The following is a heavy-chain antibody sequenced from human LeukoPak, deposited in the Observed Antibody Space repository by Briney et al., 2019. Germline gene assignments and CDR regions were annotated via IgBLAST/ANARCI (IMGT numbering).Heavy chain of an antibody. J-gene: IGHJ6*03. CDR3: AKDGLYGSGNMDV. CDR1: GFTFNSYG. CDR2: IRYDGSNK. V-gene: IGHV3-33*06. D-gene: IGHD3-10*01. Sequence: PGGSLRLSCAASGFTFNSYGMHWVRQAPGKGLEWVAVIRYDGSNKYYADSVKGRFTISRDNSKNTLYLQMNSLRAEDTAVYYCAKDGLYGSGNMDVWGKGTTVTVSS.